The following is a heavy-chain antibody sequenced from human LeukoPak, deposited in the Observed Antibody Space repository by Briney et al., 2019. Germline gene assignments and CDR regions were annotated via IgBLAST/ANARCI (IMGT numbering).Heavy chain of an antibody. CDR1: GYTFTSHG. V-gene: IGHV1-18*01. J-gene: IGHJ3*02. D-gene: IGHD2-8*01. CDR3: ARAELDCTNGVCYPLAFDI. Sequence: ASVKVSCKASGYTFTSHGISWVRQAPGQGLEWMGWISAYNGNTNYAQKLQGRVTMTTDTSTSTAYMELRSLRSDDTAVYYCARAELDCTNGVCYPLAFDIWGQGTMVTVSS. CDR2: ISAYNGNT.